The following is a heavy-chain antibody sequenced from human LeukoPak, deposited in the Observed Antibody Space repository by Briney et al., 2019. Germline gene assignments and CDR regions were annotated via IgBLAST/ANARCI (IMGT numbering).Heavy chain of an antibody. CDR1: GFTVSSNY. J-gene: IGHJ4*02. D-gene: IGHD5-12*01. Sequence: PGGSLRLSCAASGFTVSSNYMSWVRQAPGKGLEWVSVIYSGGSTYYADSVKGRFTISRDNSKNTLYLQMNSLRAEDTAVYYCAKDLRADDIVATILDYWGQGTLVTVSS. CDR3: AKDLRADDIVATILDY. CDR2: IYSGGST. V-gene: IGHV3-66*01.